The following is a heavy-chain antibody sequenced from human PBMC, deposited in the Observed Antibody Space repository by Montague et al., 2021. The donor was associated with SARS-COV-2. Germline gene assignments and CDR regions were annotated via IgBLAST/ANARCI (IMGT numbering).Heavy chain of an antibody. Sequence: SETLSLTCVVYGGSFIFYYSSWIRQPPGKGLEWICEINHNCSTNYNPSLKSRVTISVDTSKKQFSLRLNSVTAADTAVYYCARGGGYSYGALDYWGQGTLVTVSS. D-gene: IGHD5-18*01. V-gene: IGHV4-34*01. J-gene: IGHJ4*02. CDR1: GGSFIFYY. CDR3: ARGGGYSYGALDY. CDR2: INHNCST.